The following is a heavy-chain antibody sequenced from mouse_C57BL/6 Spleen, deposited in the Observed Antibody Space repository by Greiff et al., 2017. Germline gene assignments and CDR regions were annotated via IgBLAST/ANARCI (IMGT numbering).Heavy chain of an antibody. J-gene: IGHJ2*01. CDR3: ERVRTYYGSLGD. Sequence: EVKVVESEGGLVQPGSSMKLSCTASGFTFSDYYMAWVHQVPEKGLEWVANINYDGSSTYYLDTLTSRFIISRDNTKNILYLQLISLKSEDTATYYCERVRTYYGSLGDWGQGATLTVA. D-gene: IGHD1-1*01. V-gene: IGHV5-16*01. CDR1: GFTFSDYY. CDR2: INYDGSST.